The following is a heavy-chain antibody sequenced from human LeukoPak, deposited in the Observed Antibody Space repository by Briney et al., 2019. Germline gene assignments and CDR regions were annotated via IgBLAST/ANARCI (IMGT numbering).Heavy chain of an antibody. V-gene: IGHV3-21*01. D-gene: IGHD5-12*01. CDR3: AREDIVATISFDYYGMDV. CDR1: GFTFSSYS. CDR2: ISSSSSYI. Sequence: PGGSLRVSCAASGFTFSSYSMNWVRQAPGNGLEWVSSISSSSSYIYYADSVKGRFTISRDNAKNSLYLQMNSLRAEDTAVYYCAREDIVATISFDYYGMDVWGQGTTVTVSS. J-gene: IGHJ6*02.